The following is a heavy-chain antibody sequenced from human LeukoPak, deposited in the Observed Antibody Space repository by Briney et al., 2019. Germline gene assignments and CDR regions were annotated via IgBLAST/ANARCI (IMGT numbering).Heavy chain of an antibody. CDR3: AKGASVWLLESRFDP. D-gene: IGHD4-23*01. V-gene: IGHV3-9*01. CDR2: ISWNGGNV. CDR1: GFNLDEYA. Sequence: PGGSLRLSCVASGFNLDEYAMHWVWQAPGKGLEWVSGISWNGGNVGYADSVKGRATVSRDNAKNSLYLQLSSLRPEDTALYYCAKGASVWLLESRFDPWGQGTLVTVSS. J-gene: IGHJ5*02.